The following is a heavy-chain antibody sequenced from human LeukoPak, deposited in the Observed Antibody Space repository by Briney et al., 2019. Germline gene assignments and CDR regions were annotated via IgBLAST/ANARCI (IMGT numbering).Heavy chain of an antibody. CDR3: ARGGYSYGEYYFDY. CDR1: GFTFSSYS. Sequence: GGSLRLSCAASGFTFSSYSMNWVRQAPGKGLEWVSSISSSSSYIYYADSVKGRFTISRDNAKNSLYLQMNSLRAEDTAVYYCARGGYSYGEYYFDYWGQGTLVTVSS. V-gene: IGHV3-21*01. D-gene: IGHD5-18*01. CDR2: ISSSSSYI. J-gene: IGHJ4*02.